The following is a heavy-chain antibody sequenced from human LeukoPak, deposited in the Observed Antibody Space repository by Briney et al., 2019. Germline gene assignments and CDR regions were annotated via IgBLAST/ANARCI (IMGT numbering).Heavy chain of an antibody. CDR3: AKDDCGGDCWPADY. CDR1: GGTFSSYA. CDR2: IIPIFGTA. V-gene: IGHV1-69*13. D-gene: IGHD2-21*01. Sequence: SVKVSCKASGGTFSSYAISWVRQAPGQGLEWMGGIIPIFGTANYAQKFQGRVTITADESTSTAYMELNSLRAEDTAVYYCAKDDCGGDCWPADYWGQGTLVTVSS. J-gene: IGHJ4*02.